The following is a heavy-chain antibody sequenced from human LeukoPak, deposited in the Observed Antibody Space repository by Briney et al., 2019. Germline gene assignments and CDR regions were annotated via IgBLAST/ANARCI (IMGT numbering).Heavy chain of an antibody. CDR1: GGTFSSYS. D-gene: IGHD2-2*01. CDR2: SIPIFGTA. Sequence: SVKVSCTASGGTFSSYSISWVRQAPGQGLEWMGGSIPIFGTANYAQKFQCRVTITADESTSTAYMELSSLRSEDTAVYYCARVWLYGCSSTSCYDFDYWGQGTLVTVSS. J-gene: IGHJ4*02. CDR3: ARVWLYGCSSTSCYDFDY. V-gene: IGHV1-69*13.